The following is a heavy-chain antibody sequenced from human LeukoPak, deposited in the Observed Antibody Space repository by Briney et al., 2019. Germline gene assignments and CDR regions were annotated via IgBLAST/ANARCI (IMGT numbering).Heavy chain of an antibody. D-gene: IGHD6-13*01. CDR1: GFIFSTYA. V-gene: IGHV3-30-3*02. Sequence: GGSLRLSCAASGFIFSTYAMFWVRLAPGKGLEWVADISYDGNNGYYADSVKGRFTISRDNSKNTLYLQMNSLRVEDTAVYYCAKIAAPGKTYFDYWGQGTLVTVSS. J-gene: IGHJ4*02. CDR2: ISYDGNNG. CDR3: AKIAAPGKTYFDY.